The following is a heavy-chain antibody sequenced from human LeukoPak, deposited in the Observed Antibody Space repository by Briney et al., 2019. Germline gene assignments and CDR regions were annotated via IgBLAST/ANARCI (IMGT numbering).Heavy chain of an antibody. CDR1: GFTLSNYW. J-gene: IGHJ4*02. V-gene: IGHV3-7*03. CDR3: AREGECSSTSCLFDY. D-gene: IGHD2-2*01. Sequence: GGSLRLSCAASGFTLSNYWMTWVRQVPGKGLEWVASIKEDGSEMYYVDSVKGRFTISRDNAKKSLYLQMSSLRGEDTAVYYCAREGECSSTSCLFDYWGQGTLVTVSS. CDR2: IKEDGSEM.